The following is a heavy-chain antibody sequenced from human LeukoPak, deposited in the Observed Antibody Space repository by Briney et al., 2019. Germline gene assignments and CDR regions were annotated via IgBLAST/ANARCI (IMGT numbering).Heavy chain of an antibody. CDR3: AREGSSSTREFDY. V-gene: IGHV3-30*02. CDR2: IRYDGSNK. Sequence: PGGSLRLSCAASGFTFSSYGMHWVRQAPGKGLEWVAFIRYDGSNKYYADSVKGRFTISRDNSKNTLYLQMNSLRAEDTAVYYCAREGSSSTREFDYWGQGTLVTVSS. CDR1: GFTFSSYG. D-gene: IGHD6-6*01. J-gene: IGHJ4*02.